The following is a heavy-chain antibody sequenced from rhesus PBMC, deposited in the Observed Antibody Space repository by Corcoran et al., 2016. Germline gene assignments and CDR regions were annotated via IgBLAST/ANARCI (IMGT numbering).Heavy chain of an antibody. D-gene: IGHD3-3*01. J-gene: IGHJ4*01. Sequence: QVQLQESGPGLVKPSETLSLTCAVSGGSISDDSYWIWIRQPPGKGLEWIGYIFGSGGGTNYSPSLSNRVSISIDTSKNQFSLRLSAGTAADTALYYWAERRGQFLEWSHYDNWGQGVLVTVSS. CDR1: GGSISDDSY. CDR3: AERRGQFLEWSHYDN. CDR2: IFGSGGGT. V-gene: IGHV4-106*01.